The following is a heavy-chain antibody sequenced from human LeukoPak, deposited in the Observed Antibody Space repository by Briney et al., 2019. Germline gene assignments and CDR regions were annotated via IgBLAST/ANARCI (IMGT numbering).Heavy chain of an antibody. CDR1: GGSISSSSYY. CDR3: ARHPEQFDS. D-gene: IGHD6-13*01. J-gene: IGHJ4*02. CDR2: IYYSGSI. V-gene: IGHV4-39*01. Sequence: PSETLSLTCTVSGGSISSSSYYWGWIRQPPGKGLEWIGSIYYSGSIYYNPSLKSRVTISVDTSKNQFALKLRSVTATDTAVYYCARHPEQFDSWGQGTLVTVSS.